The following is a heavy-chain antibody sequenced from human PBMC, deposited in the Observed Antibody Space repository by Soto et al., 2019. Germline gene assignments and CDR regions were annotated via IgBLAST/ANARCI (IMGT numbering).Heavy chain of an antibody. CDR1: GGSISSGDYY. D-gene: IGHD3-22*01. V-gene: IGHV4-30-4*01. Sequence: QVQLQESGPGLVKPSQTLSLTCTVSGGSISSGDYYWSWIRQTPGKGLEWIGYIYYLGSTHYSASLKSRITISVDTSKNQFSLKLSSLTAADTAVYYCATVGDYYDGSRYGPPDYWGQGPLVTVSS. CDR3: ATVGDYYDGSRYGPPDY. J-gene: IGHJ4*02. CDR2: IYYLGST.